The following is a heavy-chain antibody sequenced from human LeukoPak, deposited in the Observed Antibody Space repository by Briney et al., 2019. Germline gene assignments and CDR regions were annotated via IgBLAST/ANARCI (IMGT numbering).Heavy chain of an antibody. Sequence: GGSLRLSCAASGFTFNSYGMHWVRQAPGKGLEWVAFIRNDGSNNYYADSVKGRFTISRDNSKNTLYLQMNSLGAEDTAVYYCAKRGDYSMYGLDYWGQGALVTVSS. CDR3: AKRGDYSMYGLDY. J-gene: IGHJ4*02. V-gene: IGHV3-30*02. D-gene: IGHD4-11*01. CDR1: GFTFNSYG. CDR2: IRNDGSNN.